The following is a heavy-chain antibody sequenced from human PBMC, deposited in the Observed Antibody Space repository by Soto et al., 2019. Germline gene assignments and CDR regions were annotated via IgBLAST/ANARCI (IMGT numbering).Heavy chain of an antibody. V-gene: IGHV1-69*13. Sequence: ASVKVSCKASGGTFSSYAISWVRQAPGQGLEWMGGIIPIFGTANYAQKFQGRVTITADESTSTAYMELSSLRSEDTAVYYCARDRTVGATTLAYFDYWGQGTLVTVSS. CDR1: GGTFSSYA. J-gene: IGHJ4*02. D-gene: IGHD1-26*01. CDR2: IIPIFGTA. CDR3: ARDRTVGATTLAYFDY.